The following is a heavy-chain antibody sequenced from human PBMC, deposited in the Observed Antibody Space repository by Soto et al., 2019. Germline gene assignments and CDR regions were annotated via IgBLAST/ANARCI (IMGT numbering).Heavy chain of an antibody. V-gene: IGHV3-15*07. CDR2: IKSKTDGGTT. Sequence: PGGSLRLSCAASGFTFSNAWMNWVRQAPGKGLEWVGRIKSKTDGGTTDYAAPVKGRFTISRDDSKNTLYLQMNSLKTEDTAVYYCTTGRPNPRYCSGGSCYYGMDVWGQGTTVTVSS. J-gene: IGHJ6*02. CDR3: TTGRPNPRYCSGGSCYYGMDV. D-gene: IGHD2-15*01. CDR1: GFTFSNAW.